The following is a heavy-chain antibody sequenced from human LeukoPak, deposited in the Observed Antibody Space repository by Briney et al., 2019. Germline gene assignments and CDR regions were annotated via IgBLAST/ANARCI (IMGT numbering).Heavy chain of an antibody. CDR1: GYTFTGYY. V-gene: IGHV1-2*02. CDR3: GRDFRDSLDY. Sequence: ASVKVSCKASGYTFTGYYMHWVRQAPGQGLEWMGWINPDSGGTNFAQKFQGRVTMTRDTSISKAYMELSRLRSDDTAVYYCGRDFRDSLDYWGQGTLVTVSS. CDR2: INPDSGGT. J-gene: IGHJ4*02.